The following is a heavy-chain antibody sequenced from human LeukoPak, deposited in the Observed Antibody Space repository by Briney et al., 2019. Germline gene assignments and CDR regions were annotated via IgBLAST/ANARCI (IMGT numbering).Heavy chain of an antibody. D-gene: IGHD3-22*01. CDR3: ARETDYYDSSGYDY. Sequence: SETLPLTCTVSGGSISSSSYYWGWIRQPPGKGLEWIGSIYYSGSTYYNPSLKSRVTISVDTSKNQFSLKLSSVTAADTAVYYCARETDYYDSSGYDYWGQGTLVTVSS. CDR2: IYYSGST. J-gene: IGHJ4*02. V-gene: IGHV4-39*07. CDR1: GGSISSSSYY.